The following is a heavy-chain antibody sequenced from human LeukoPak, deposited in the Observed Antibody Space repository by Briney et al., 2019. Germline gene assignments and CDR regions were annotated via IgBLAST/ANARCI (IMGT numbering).Heavy chain of an antibody. Sequence: GGSLRLSCAASGLSFSTFPMHWVRQAPGKGLEWVAVISYDGSNKHDADSVKGRFTISRDNSKNTLYLQMNSLTPEGTAVYYCARDWYAMDVWGQGTTVTVSS. CDR1: GLSFSTFP. J-gene: IGHJ6*02. D-gene: IGHD2-8*01. CDR3: ARDWYAMDV. V-gene: IGHV3-30*04. CDR2: ISYDGSNK.